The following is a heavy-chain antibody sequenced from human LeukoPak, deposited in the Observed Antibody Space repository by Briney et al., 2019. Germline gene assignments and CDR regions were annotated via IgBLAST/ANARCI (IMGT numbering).Heavy chain of an antibody. J-gene: IGHJ4*02. CDR3: ARARGGGYNYEY. CDR2: IYYSGST. D-gene: IGHD5-24*01. CDR1: GGSVSSGSYY. V-gene: IGHV4-61*01. Sequence: SETLSLTCTVAGGSVSSGSYYWSWIRQPPGKGLEWIGYIYYSGSTNYNPSLKSRVTISVDTSKNQFSLKLSSVTAADTAVYYCARARGGGYNYEYWGQGTLVTVSS.